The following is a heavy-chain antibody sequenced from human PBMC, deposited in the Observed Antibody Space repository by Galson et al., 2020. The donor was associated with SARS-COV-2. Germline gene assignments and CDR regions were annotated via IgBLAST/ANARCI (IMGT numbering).Heavy chain of an antibody. Sequence: SQTLSLTCTVSGDSVTTYYWSWIRQPPGKGLECIGYINYYGGTNYNPSLKSRVTISVDTSKNQFSLKLSSVTAADTAVYFCARHYCSGASCYPWYLDIWGRGTLVTVSS. J-gene: IGHJ2*01. CDR3: ARHYCSGASCYPWYLDI. D-gene: IGHD2-15*01. V-gene: IGHV4-59*08. CDR1: GDSVTTYY. CDR2: INYYGGT.